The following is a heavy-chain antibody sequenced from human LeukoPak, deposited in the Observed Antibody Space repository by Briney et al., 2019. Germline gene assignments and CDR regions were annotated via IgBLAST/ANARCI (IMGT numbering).Heavy chain of an antibody. CDR3: ARDLAAARHDAFDI. V-gene: IGHV4-59*01. D-gene: IGHD6-13*01. CDR1: GGSISSYY. J-gene: IGHJ3*02. CDR2: IYYSGST. Sequence: SETLSLTCTVSGGSISSYYWSWIRQPPGKGLEWIGYIYYSGSTNYNPSLKGRVTISVDTSKNQFSLKLSSVTAADTAVYYCARDLAAARHDAFDIWGQGTMVTVSS.